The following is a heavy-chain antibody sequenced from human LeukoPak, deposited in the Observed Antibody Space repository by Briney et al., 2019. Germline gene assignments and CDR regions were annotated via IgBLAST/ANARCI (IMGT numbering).Heavy chain of an antibody. V-gene: IGHV4-59*08. CDR1: GGSISSYY. CDR3: ARHERLEQLVTGYFDY. D-gene: IGHD6-13*01. CDR2: IYYSGST. Sequence: PSETLSLTCTVSGGSISSYYWRWIRQPPGKGLEWIGDIYYSGSTNYNPSLKSRVTISVDTSKNQFSLKLSSVTAADTAVYYCARHERLEQLVTGYFDYWGQGTLVTVSS. J-gene: IGHJ4*02.